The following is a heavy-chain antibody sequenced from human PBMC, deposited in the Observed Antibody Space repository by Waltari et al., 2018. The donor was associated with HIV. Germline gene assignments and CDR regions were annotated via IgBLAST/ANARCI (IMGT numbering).Heavy chain of an antibody. V-gene: IGHV3-53*02. D-gene: IGHD2-2*01. J-gene: IGHJ5*02. Sequence: QLVETGGGLIQPGGSLRLSCTASGFSVGGVSIGWVRQAPGKGLEWVSFISSGDSIYDADSVKGRFTISRDSSKNTLFLQMNSLTAEDTAVYYCARGPLKYASSAGWYDPWGQGTLVTVSS. CDR1: GFSVGGVS. CDR2: ISSGDSI. CDR3: ARGPLKYASSAGWYDP.